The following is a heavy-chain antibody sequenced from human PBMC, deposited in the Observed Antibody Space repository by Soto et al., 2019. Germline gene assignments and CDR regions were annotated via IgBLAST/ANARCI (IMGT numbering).Heavy chain of an antibody. Sequence: EVQLVESGGGLVQPGRSLRLSCAASGFTFDDYAMHWVRQTPGKGLEWVSGITWNSGTIGYADSVKGRFTISRDNGKNPLYLQMNRLRPEATAFYYSAKDPYVSAIYRLDVWGQGTTVTVSS. V-gene: IGHV3-9*01. J-gene: IGHJ6*02. CDR2: ITWNSGTI. CDR3: AKDPYVSAIYRLDV. CDR1: GFTFDDYA. D-gene: IGHD3-10*02.